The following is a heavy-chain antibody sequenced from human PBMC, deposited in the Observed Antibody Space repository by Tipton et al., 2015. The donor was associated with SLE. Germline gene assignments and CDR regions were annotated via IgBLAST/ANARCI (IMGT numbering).Heavy chain of an antibody. CDR1: GYNFFNNE. V-gene: IGHV1-18*01. J-gene: IGHJ5*02. CDR3: ARRGIGIVPRDP. Sequence: QLVQSGAEVKKPGASVKVSCQASGYNFFNNEITWVRQAAGQGLEWMGWISTYNGNTKYAEKFQGRVTMTTDTSTSTAYMELKSLTADDTAVYDCARRGIGIVPRDPW. CDR2: ISTYNGNT. D-gene: IGHD2/OR15-2a*01.